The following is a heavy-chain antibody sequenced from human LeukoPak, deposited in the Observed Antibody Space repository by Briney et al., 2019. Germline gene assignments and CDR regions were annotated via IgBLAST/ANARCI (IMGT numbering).Heavy chain of an antibody. CDR2: VSYAGSTT. Sequence: PGRSLSLSCAGAAFTDSNYVMHWVRQAQNKGLEWVAVVSYAGSTTYYADSVKGRFTISRDNSKNTLSLQMNSLRAEDTAVYYCAKEPIPMAGGYYFDYWGQGTLVTVSS. J-gene: IGHJ4*02. V-gene: IGHV3-30*18. D-gene: IGHD6-19*01. CDR3: AKEPIPMAGGYYFDY. CDR1: AFTDSNYV.